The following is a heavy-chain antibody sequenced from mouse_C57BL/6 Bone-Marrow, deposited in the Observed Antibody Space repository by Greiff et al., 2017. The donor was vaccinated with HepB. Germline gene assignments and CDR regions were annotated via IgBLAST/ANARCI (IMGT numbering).Heavy chain of an antibody. CDR3: ARFGAGPYWYFDV. CDR1: GYTFTSYW. CDR2: IDPSDSYT. V-gene: IGHV1-69*01. J-gene: IGHJ1*03. Sequence: VQLQQRGAELVMPGASVKLSCKASGYTFTSYWMHWVKQRPGQGLEWIGEIDPSDSYTNYNQKFKGKSTLTVDKSSSTAYMQLSSLTSEDSAVYYCARFGAGPYWYFDVWGTGTTVTVSS.